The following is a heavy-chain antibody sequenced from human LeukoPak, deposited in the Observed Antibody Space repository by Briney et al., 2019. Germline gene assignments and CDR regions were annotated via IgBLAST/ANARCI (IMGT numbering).Heavy chain of an antibody. CDR1: GGTFSSYT. J-gene: IGHJ4*02. D-gene: IGHD6-13*01. CDR3: ARDVSSSWEN. CDR2: IIPILCIA. V-gene: IGHV1-69*04. Sequence: PRASVKVSCKASGGTFSSYTISWVRQAPGQGLEWRGRIIPILCIANYAQKFQGRVTITADKSTSTAYMELSSLRSEDTAVYYCARDVSSSWENWGQGTLVTVSS.